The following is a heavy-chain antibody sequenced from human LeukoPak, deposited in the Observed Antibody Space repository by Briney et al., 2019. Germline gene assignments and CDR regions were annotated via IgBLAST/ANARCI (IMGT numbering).Heavy chain of an antibody. CDR2: TYYRSKWYN. CDR1: GDSFSSNSVA. CDR3: ARQKSVGGDSGYYGMDV. Sequence: SQTLSLTCAISGDSFSSNSVAWNWIRQSPSRGLEWLGRTYYRSKWYNDYAVSVKSRIIINPDTSKNQFSLQLNSVTPEDTAVYYCARQKSVGGDSGYYGMDVWGQGTTVIVSS. V-gene: IGHV6-1*01. D-gene: IGHD2-21*02. J-gene: IGHJ6*02.